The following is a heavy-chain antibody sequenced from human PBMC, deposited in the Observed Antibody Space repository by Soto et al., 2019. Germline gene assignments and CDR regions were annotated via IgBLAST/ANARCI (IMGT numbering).Heavy chain of an antibody. J-gene: IGHJ4*02. CDR3: AKDSNVVVVAAFDY. CDR1: GGSFSGYY. V-gene: IGHV4-34*01. CDR2: INHSGST. Sequence: SETLSLTCAVYGGSFSGYYWSWIRQPPGKGLEWIGEINHSGSTNYSPSLKSRVTISVDTSKNQFSLKLSSVTAEDTAVYYCAKDSNVVVVAAFDYWGQGTLVTVSS. D-gene: IGHD2-15*01.